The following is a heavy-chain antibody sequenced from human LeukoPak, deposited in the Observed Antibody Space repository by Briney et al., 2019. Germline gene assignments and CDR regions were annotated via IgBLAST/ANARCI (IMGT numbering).Heavy chain of an antibody. CDR1: GFTFSSYG. CDR2: ISYDGSNK. Sequence: GRSLRLSCAASGFTFSSYGMHWVRQAPGKGLEWVAVISYDGSNKYYADSVKGRFTISRDNSKNTLYLQMNSLRAEDTAVYYCAKDRGRYCSGGSSYSLDYWGQGTLVTVSS. V-gene: IGHV3-30*18. CDR3: AKDRGRYCSGGSSYSLDY. D-gene: IGHD2-15*01. J-gene: IGHJ4*02.